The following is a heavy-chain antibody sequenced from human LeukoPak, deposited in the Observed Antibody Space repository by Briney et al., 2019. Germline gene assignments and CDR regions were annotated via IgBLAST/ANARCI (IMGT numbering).Heavy chain of an antibody. CDR3: PFLLLPLSY. V-gene: IGHV3-48*03. D-gene: IGHD3-22*01. J-gene: IGHJ4*02. CDR2: ISSSGSTI. CDR1: GFTFSSYA. Sequence: GGSLRLSCAASGFTFSSYAMSWVRQAPGKGLEWVSYISSSGSTIYYADSVKGRFTISRDNAKNSLYLQMNSLRAEVTAGYYCPFLLLPLSYWGQGTLVTVSS.